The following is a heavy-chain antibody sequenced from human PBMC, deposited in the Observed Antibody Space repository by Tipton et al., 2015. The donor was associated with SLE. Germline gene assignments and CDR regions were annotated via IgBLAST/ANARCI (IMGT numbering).Heavy chain of an antibody. Sequence: LRLSCTVSGGSISSYYWSWIRQPPGKGLEWIGYNYYSGSTNYNPSLKSRVTISVDTSKDQFSLKLSSVTAADTAVYYCARQSYPGLVVYAHNWFDPWGQGTLVTVSS. V-gene: IGHV4-59*08. CDR3: ARQSYPGLVVYAHNWFDP. CDR2: NYYSGST. CDR1: GGSISSYY. J-gene: IGHJ5*02. D-gene: IGHD2-8*02.